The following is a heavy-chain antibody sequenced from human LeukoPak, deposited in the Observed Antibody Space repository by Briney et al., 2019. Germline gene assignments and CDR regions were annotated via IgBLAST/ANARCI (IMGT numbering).Heavy chain of an antibody. CDR1: EFTFSSYS. CDR3: ARGATSHFDH. Sequence: GGSLRLSCTASEFTFSSYSMAWVRQAPGKGLEGVSSISSSSYYMYYADSVKGRFTISRDDAKKSLYLQMNSLRAEDTAVYYCARGATSHFDHWGQGTLVTVSS. D-gene: IGHD5-24*01. J-gene: IGHJ4*02. CDR2: ISSSSYYM. V-gene: IGHV3-21*01.